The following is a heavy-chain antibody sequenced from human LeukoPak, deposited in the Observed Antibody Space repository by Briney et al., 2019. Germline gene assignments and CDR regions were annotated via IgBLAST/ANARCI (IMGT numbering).Heavy chain of an antibody. CDR3: ARDLRVDETTRGLDY. Sequence: GGSLRLSCAPSGFLVTSHSMNWVRQAPGKGLEWASTVYTVGRTFYADSVRGRMTVSRDISRNTLYLHMDSLRVEDTAVYYCARDLRVDETTRGLDYWGRGALVTVSS. V-gene: IGHV3-66*01. CDR2: VYTVGRT. CDR1: GFLVTSHS. J-gene: IGHJ4*02. D-gene: IGHD1-7*01.